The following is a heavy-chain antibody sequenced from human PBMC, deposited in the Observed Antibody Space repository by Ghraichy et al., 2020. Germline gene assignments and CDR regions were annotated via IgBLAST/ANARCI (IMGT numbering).Heavy chain of an antibody. V-gene: IGHV7-4-1*02. J-gene: IGHJ4*02. CDR1: GDTFTSYG. CDR2: INANTGNP. Sequence: ASVKVSCKASGDTFTSYGLNWVRQAPGQRPEWMGWINANTGNPTYVQGFTGRFVFSVDTYVSTAYLEINSLKPEDTAIYYCARGPWERLLKALDYWGQGTLVTVS. D-gene: IGHD1-1*01. CDR3: ARGPWERLLKALDY.